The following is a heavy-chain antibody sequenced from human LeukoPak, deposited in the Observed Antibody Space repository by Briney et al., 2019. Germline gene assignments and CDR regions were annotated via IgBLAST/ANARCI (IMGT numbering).Heavy chain of an antibody. D-gene: IGHD3-10*01. V-gene: IGHV1-18*04. Sequence: GASVTVSCKASGYTFTSYGISWVRQAPGQGLEWMGWISAYNGNTNYAQKFQGRVTITTDTSTSTAYMELRSLRSDETAVYYCARDPWSPRRFGSQAGFDYWGQGTLVTVSS. J-gene: IGHJ4*02. CDR2: ISAYNGNT. CDR1: GYTFTSYG. CDR3: ARDPWSPRRFGSQAGFDY.